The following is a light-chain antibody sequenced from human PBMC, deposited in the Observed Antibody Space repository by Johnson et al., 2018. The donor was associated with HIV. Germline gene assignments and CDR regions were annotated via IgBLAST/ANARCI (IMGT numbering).Light chain of an antibody. CDR1: SSNIGNNY. J-gene: IGLJ1*01. V-gene: IGLV1-51*01. CDR2: DNN. CDR3: GTWDSSLSAARV. Sequence: QSVLTQPPSVSAAPGQKVTISCSGSSSNIGNNYVSWYQQLPGRAPKLLIYDNNKRPSGIPDRFSGSKSGTSATLGITGLQTGDEAEYYCGTWDSSLSAARVFGTGTKVTVL.